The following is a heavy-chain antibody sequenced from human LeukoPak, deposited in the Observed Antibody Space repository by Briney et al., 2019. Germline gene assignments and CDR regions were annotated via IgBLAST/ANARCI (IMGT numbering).Heavy chain of an antibody. CDR1: GGPISSYY. Sequence: PSETLALIRSVSGGPISSYYWSWIRQPPGKGLEGIGYIYYSGSTNYNPSLKSRVTISVDKSKNRFALKLSSVTAADTAVYYCARFLRATRWFDPWGQGTLVTVSS. J-gene: IGHJ5*02. CDR2: IYYSGST. V-gene: IGHV4-59*01. CDR3: ARFLRATRWFDP.